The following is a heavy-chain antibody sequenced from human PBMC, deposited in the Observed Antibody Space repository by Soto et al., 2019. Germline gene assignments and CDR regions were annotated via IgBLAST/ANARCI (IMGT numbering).Heavy chain of an antibody. CDR2: IAVGSGYT. CDR1: GFTFTSSA. V-gene: IGHV1-58*01. J-gene: IGHJ4*02. CDR3: AADATAWQQMVPSDY. D-gene: IGHD2-8*01. Sequence: SVKVSCKASGFTFTSSAFQWGRQARGQRLEWIGWIAVGSGYTNYAQRFQDRVTLTRDMSTATTYMELSRLTSEDTAIYYCAADATAWQQMVPSDYWGQGTLVTVSS.